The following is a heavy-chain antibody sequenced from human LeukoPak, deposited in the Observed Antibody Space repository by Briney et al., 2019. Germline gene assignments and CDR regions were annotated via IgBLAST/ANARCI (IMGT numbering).Heavy chain of an antibody. CDR3: ARHVKQGGYYYGMDV. CDR1: GGSISSYY. V-gene: IGHV4-59*08. Sequence: SETLSLTCTVSGGSISSYYWSWIRQPPGQGLEWIGYIYYSGSTNYNPSLKSRVTISVDTSKNQFSLKLSSVTAADTAVYYCARHVKQGGYYYGMDVWGQGTTVTVSS. CDR2: IYYSGST. J-gene: IGHJ6*02. D-gene: IGHD3-16*01.